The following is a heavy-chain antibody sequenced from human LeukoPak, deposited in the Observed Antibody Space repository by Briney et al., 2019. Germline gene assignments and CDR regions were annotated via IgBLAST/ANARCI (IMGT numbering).Heavy chain of an antibody. CDR1: GFSLSTSGMC. Sequence: SGPALVKPTQTLTLTCSFSGFSLSTSGMCVSWIRQPPGKALEWLARIDWDDDKYYSTSLKTRLTISEGTSKNQVVLTMTNMDPVDTATYYCARIYRYCSTTSCYVPDYWGQGTLVTVSS. D-gene: IGHD2-2*01. CDR2: IDWDDDK. CDR3: ARIYRYCSTTSCYVPDY. V-gene: IGHV2-70*11. J-gene: IGHJ4*02.